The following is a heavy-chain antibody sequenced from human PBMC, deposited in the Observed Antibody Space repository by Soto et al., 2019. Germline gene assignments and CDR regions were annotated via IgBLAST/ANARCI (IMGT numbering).Heavy chain of an antibody. Sequence: SETLSLTCAVYGGSFSGYYWSWIRQPPGKGLEWIGEINHSGSTNYNPSLESRVTISVDTSKNQFSLKLSSVTAADTAVYYCARRYGSAIDYWGQGTLVTVS. J-gene: IGHJ4*02. D-gene: IGHD1-26*01. CDR1: GGSFSGYY. V-gene: IGHV4-34*01. CDR3: ARRYGSAIDY. CDR2: INHSGST.